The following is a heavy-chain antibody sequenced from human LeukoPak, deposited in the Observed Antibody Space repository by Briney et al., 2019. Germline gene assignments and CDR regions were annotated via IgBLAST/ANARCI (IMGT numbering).Heavy chain of an antibody. CDR2: IFPSGDEI. D-gene: IGHD2-8*02. Sequence: GGSLRLSCAASGFTFSTFAVIWVRQPPGKGLEWVSSIFPSGDEIHYADSVRGRFTISRDNSKSTLSLQMNSLRAEDTAIYYCATYRQVLLPFESWGQGTLVTVSS. J-gene: IGHJ4*02. CDR1: GFTFSTFA. V-gene: IGHV3-23*01. CDR3: ATYRQVLLPFES.